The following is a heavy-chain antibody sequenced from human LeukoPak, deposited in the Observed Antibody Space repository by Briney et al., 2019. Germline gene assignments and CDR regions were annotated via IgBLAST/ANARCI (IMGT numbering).Heavy chain of an antibody. D-gene: IGHD1-20*01. CDR2: IYYSGGT. J-gene: IGHJ5*02. Sequence: SETLSLTCTVSGGSISSYYWSWIRQPPGKGLEWIGYIYYSGGTNYNPSLKSRVTISVDTSKNQFSLKPSSVTAADTAVYYCARGSYNWNPDWFDPWGQGTLVTVSS. CDR3: ARGSYNWNPDWFDP. V-gene: IGHV4-59*01. CDR1: GGSISSYY.